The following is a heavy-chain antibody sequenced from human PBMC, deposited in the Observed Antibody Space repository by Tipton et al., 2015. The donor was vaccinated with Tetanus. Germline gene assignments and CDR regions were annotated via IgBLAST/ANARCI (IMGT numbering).Heavy chain of an antibody. V-gene: IGHV4-34*01. CDR2: INQSGTT. D-gene: IGHD6-19*01. J-gene: IGHJ6*02. CDR3: ARAGLGTVYGIAVSHSVV. CDR1: GESLSGFY. Sequence: TLSLTCAVYGESLSGFYWAWIRQSPGKGLEWIGQINQSGTTNYNPSLESRVTLSVDSSNNHFSLTLTSVTAADTGTYFCARAGLGTVYGIAVSHSVVWGPGTSVTVSS.